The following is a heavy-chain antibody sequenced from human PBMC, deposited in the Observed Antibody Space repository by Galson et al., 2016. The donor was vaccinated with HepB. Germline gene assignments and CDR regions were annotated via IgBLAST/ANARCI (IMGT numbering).Heavy chain of an antibody. CDR3: ARGGLLERVY. CDR2: ISTTSSYI. Sequence: SLRLSCAASGFRFSTCYMNWVRQAPGKGLEWVSSISTTSSYIYYADSVKGRFSISRDNAKNSVYLQMNSLRAEDTAVYYCARGGLLERVYWGRGTLVTVSS. J-gene: IGHJ4*02. V-gene: IGHV3-21*01. CDR1: GFRFSTCY. D-gene: IGHD1-1*01.